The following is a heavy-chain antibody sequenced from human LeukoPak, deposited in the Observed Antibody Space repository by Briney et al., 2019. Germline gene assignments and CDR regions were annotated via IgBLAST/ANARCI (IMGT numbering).Heavy chain of an antibody. CDR1: GYTLTELS. J-gene: IGHJ3*02. D-gene: IGHD3-10*01. CDR2: FDPEDGDT. V-gene: IGHV1-24*01. CDR3: ATIDPSSSGSDAFDI. Sequence: ASVKVSCKVSGYTLTELSMHWGRQAPGKGLEWMGGFDPEDGDTIFAQKFQGRVTMTEDTSTDTANMELSSLRSEDTAVYYCATIDPSSSGSDAFDIWGQGTMVTVSS.